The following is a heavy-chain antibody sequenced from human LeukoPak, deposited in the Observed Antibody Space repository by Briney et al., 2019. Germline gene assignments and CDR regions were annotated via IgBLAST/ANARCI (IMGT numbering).Heavy chain of an antibody. D-gene: IGHD3-22*01. CDR1: GGSISSSSYY. V-gene: IGHV4-39*07. J-gene: IGHJ5*02. CDR2: IYYSGST. CDR3: ARANYYDSSGLQGDWFDP. Sequence: SETLSLTCTVSGGSISSSSYYWGWSRQPPGKGLEWIGSIYYSGSTYYNPSLKSRVTISVDTSKNQFSLKLSSVTAADTAVYYCARANYYDSSGLQGDWFDPWGQGTLVTVSS.